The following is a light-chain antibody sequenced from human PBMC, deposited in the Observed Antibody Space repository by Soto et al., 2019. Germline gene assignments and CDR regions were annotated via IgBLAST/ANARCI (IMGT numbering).Light chain of an antibody. V-gene: IGKV3-11*01. Sequence: EIVLTQSPATLSLSPGERATLSCRASQSVSSHLAWYQQKPGQAPRLLIYDASSRATGIPARFSGSGSGTDFTLTISSLEPEYFAVYYCQQRSNWPLFGGGTKVEIE. J-gene: IGKJ4*01. CDR3: QQRSNWPL. CDR2: DAS. CDR1: QSVSSH.